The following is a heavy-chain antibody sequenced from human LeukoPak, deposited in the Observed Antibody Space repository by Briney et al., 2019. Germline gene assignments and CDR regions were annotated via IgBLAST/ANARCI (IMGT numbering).Heavy chain of an antibody. CDR3: ATWGHVEY. V-gene: IGHV3-23*01. Sequence: GGSLRLSRAASGLTLSNSAMSWVRQAPGKGLEWVSMISGASGKSYSADSVKGRFTVSRDDSKNTLFLQMNSLRVDDTAVYYCATWGHVEYWGQGTQVTVSS. D-gene: IGHD3-16*01. CDR2: ISGASGKS. J-gene: IGHJ4*02. CDR1: GLTLSNSA.